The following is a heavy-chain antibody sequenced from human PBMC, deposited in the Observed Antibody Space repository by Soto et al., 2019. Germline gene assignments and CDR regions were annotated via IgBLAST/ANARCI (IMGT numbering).Heavy chain of an antibody. CDR1: GFTFSSYW. CDR3: ARDRGWFGEVPFDY. Sequence: EVQLVESGGGLVQPGGSLRLSCAASGFTFSSYWMHWVRQAPGKGLVWVSRINSDGSSTSYADSVKGRFTISRDNANNTLYLQMNSLRAEDTAVYYCARDRGWFGEVPFDYWGQGTLVTVSS. V-gene: IGHV3-74*01. CDR2: INSDGSST. D-gene: IGHD3-10*01. J-gene: IGHJ4*02.